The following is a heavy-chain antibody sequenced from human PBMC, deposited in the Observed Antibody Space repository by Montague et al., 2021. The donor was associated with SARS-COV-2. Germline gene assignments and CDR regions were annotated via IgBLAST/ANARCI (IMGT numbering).Heavy chain of an antibody. CDR2: VYYNKGT. V-gene: IGHV4-59*02. CDR3: ARALGSMYSSGWYYYYGMDV. D-gene: IGHD6-19*01. J-gene: IGHJ6*02. CDR1: GVSVTDYY. Sequence: SETLSLTCTVSGVSVTDYYWSWIRQPPGKGLEWVGYVYYNKGTNYNPSLKSRVTISVDTSKNQFSLKLSSVTAADTAVYYCARALGSMYSSGWYYYYGMDVWGQGTTVTVSS.